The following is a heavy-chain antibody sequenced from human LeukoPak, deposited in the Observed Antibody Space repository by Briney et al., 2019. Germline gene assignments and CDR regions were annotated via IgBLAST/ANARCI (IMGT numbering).Heavy chain of an antibody. CDR2: IIPIFGTA. V-gene: IGHV1-69*13. J-gene: IGHJ4*02. Sequence: GASVKVSCKASGGTFSSYAISWVRQAPGQGLEWMRGIIPIFGTANYAQKFQGRVTITADESTSTAYMELSSLRSEDTAVYYCARGGEYCTNGVCQSDDYWGQGTLVTVSS. D-gene: IGHD2-8*01. CDR1: GGTFSSYA. CDR3: ARGGEYCTNGVCQSDDY.